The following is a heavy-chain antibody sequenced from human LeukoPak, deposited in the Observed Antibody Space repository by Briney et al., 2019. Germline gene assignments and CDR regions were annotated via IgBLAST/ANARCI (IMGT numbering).Heavy chain of an antibody. Sequence: GGSLRLSCAASGFTFSSYGMHWVRQAPGKGLEWVAFIRYDGSNKYYADSVKGRFTISRDNSKNTLYLQMNSLRAEDTAVYYCAKFYGASYYDSSGYSPGNDIWGQGTMVTVSS. CDR1: GFTFSSYG. CDR2: IRYDGSNK. J-gene: IGHJ3*02. D-gene: IGHD3-22*01. V-gene: IGHV3-30*02. CDR3: AKFYGASYYDSSGYSPGNDI.